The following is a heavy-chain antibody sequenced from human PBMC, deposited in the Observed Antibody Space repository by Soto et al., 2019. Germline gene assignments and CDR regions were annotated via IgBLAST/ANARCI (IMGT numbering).Heavy chain of an antibody. CDR3: ARVGIGAAWYQWFDP. J-gene: IGHJ5*02. V-gene: IGHV1-8*01. Sequence: ASVKVSCKASGYTFTSYDINWVRQATGQGLEWMGRMNPNSGNTGYAQKLQGRVTMTRNTSISTAYMELSSVRSDDTAVYYCARVGIGAAWYQWFDPWGQGTLVTVSS. CDR2: MNPNSGNT. CDR1: GYTFTSYD. D-gene: IGHD6-13*01.